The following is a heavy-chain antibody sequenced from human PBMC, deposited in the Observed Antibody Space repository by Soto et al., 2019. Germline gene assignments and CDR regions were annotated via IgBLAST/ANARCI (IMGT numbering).Heavy chain of an antibody. CDR2: INSDGSST. CDR3: AREGRDYDFWSGYRGYYFDY. CDR1: GFTFSSYW. V-gene: IGHV3-74*01. D-gene: IGHD3-3*01. J-gene: IGHJ4*02. Sequence: GGSLRLSCAASGFTFSSYWMHWVRQAPGKGLVWVSRINSDGSSTSYADSVKGRFTISRDNAKNTLYLQMNSLRAEDTAVYYCAREGRDYDFWSGYRGYYFDYWGQGT.